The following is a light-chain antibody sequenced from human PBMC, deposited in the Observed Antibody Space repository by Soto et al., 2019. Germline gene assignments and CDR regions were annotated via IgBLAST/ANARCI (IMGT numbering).Light chain of an antibody. CDR2: SSS. J-gene: IGKJ2*01. CDR1: QSVSRSH. CDR3: QRYGSSSYT. V-gene: IGKV3-20*01. Sequence: EIVLTQSPGTLSLSPGERATLSCRASQSVSRSHLAWYQQKPGQAPRLLIYSSSSRATGIPDRFSGSGSGTDFTLTISRLEPEDFAVCYCQRYGSSSYTFGQGTKLEI.